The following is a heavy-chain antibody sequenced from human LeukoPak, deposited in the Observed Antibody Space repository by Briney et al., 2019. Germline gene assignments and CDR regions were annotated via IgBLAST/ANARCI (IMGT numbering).Heavy chain of an antibody. Sequence: GGSLRLSRAASGFTVSSNYMTWVRQAPGKGLEWVSVIYSGGSTYYADSVKGRFTISRDNSKNTLYLQMNSLRAEDTAVYYCARIVAGGAFDIWGQGTMVTVSS. J-gene: IGHJ3*02. D-gene: IGHD1-26*01. CDR2: IYSGGST. CDR3: ARIVAGGAFDI. V-gene: IGHV3-66*01. CDR1: GFTVSSNY.